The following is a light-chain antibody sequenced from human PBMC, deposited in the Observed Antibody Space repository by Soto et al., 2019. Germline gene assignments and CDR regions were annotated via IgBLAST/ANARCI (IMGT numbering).Light chain of an antibody. J-gene: IGLJ2*01. CDR2: EVS. V-gene: IGLV2-8*01. CDR3: SSYAGSNNLI. Sequence: QSVLTQPPSASGSPGQSVTISCTGTSSDVGGYNYVSWYQQHPGKAPKLMIYEVSKRPSGVPDRFSGSKSDNMASLTVSGLQAEDEADYYCSSYAGSNNLIFGGGTKVTVL. CDR1: SSDVGGYNY.